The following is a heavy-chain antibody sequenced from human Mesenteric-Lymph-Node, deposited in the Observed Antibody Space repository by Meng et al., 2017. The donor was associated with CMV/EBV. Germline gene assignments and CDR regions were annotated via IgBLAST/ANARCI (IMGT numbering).Heavy chain of an antibody. Sequence: GESLKISCAASGFNFSTYWMHWVRQVPGKGLVWVSGINSDGSMTNYAGSVKGRLTISRDNAKNTLYLQMNSLTAEDTALYYCVKEDSSGWYRTFESWGQGTLVTVSS. CDR2: INSDGSMT. V-gene: IGHV3-74*01. CDR1: GFNFSTYW. D-gene: IGHD6-19*01. CDR3: VKEDSSGWYRTFES. J-gene: IGHJ4*02.